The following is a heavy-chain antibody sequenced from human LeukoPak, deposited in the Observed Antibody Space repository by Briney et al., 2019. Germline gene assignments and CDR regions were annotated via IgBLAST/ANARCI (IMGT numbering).Heavy chain of an antibody. J-gene: IGHJ4*02. CDR2: FGSSSRTI. Sequence: GGSLRLSCVASGFTFSSYSMHWVRHTPGKGLEWVSYFGSSSRTIYYADSVKGRFTISRDNAKNALYLQMNSLRVEDTAVYYCARGYYYGSGDYWGQGTLVTVSS. CDR3: ARGYYYGSGDY. D-gene: IGHD3-10*01. CDR1: GFTFSSYS. V-gene: IGHV3-48*04.